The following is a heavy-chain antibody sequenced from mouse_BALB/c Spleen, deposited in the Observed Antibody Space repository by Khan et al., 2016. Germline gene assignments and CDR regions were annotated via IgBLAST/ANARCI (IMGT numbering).Heavy chain of an antibody. CDR2: ISYSGST. CDR1: GYTITSDYV. Sequence: EVQLQESGPGLVKPSQSLPLTCTATGYTITSDYVWYWIRQSPGNKLELMGNISYSGSTRYNPSLKSRISITRDTSKNQSFLQFNPVTTEDTATYFRAAMITTWFAYGGRGTLVTVSA. V-gene: IGHV3-2*02. D-gene: IGHD2-4*01. CDR3: AAMITTWFAY. J-gene: IGHJ3*01.